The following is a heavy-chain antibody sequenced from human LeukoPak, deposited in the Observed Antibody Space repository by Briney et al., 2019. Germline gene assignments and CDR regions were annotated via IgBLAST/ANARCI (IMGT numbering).Heavy chain of an antibody. J-gene: IGHJ5*01. Sequence: PGGSLRLSCAASGFTFFSYTMNWVRQAPGKGLEWVSSISSSSSYIYYADSVKGRFTISRDNSKNTLYLQMNSLRAEDTAVYYCAREKEYRTIGWFDSWGQGTLVTVSS. CDR1: GFTFFSYT. CDR3: AREKEYRTIGWFDS. CDR2: ISSSSSYI. D-gene: IGHD2-8*01. V-gene: IGHV3-21*04.